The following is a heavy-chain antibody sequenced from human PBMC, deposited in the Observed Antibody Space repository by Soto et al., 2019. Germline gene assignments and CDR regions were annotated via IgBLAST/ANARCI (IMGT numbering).Heavy chain of an antibody. CDR2: IYPGDSDT. CDR3: ARHLKAAMAPSFHYYGMDV. V-gene: IGHV5-51*01. CDR1: GYSFTSYW. Sequence: GESLKISCKGSGYSFTSYWIGWVRQMPGKGLEGMGIIYPGDSDTRYSPSFQGQVPISADNAFSTDYLQWSSLKASDTARYYCARHLKAAMAPSFHYYGMDVWGQGTTVTVSS. J-gene: IGHJ6*02. D-gene: IGHD5-18*01.